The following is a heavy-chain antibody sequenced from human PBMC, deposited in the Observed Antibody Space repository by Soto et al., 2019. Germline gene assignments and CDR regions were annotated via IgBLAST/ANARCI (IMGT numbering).Heavy chain of an antibody. CDR3: AKDPSYGDYEDYFDY. CDR2: MSLDGSNK. V-gene: IGHV3-30*04. J-gene: IGHJ4*02. Sequence: QVQLVESGGGVVQPGRSLRLSCAASGFTFSSYAMHWVRQAPGKGLEWVAVMSLDGSNKYYADSVQGRFTISRDNSKNTLYLQMNSLRPEDTAGYYCAKDPSYGDYEDYFDYWGQGTLVTVSS. D-gene: IGHD4-17*01. CDR1: GFTFSSYA.